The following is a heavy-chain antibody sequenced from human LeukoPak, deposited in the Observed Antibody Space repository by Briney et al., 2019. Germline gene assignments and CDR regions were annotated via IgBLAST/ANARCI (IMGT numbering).Heavy chain of an antibody. J-gene: IGHJ4*02. CDR2: IYYSGST. CDR1: GGSISSYY. CDR3: ARGTGIVGATLDY. V-gene: IGHV4-59*01. Sequence: SETLSLTCTVSGGSISSYYWSWIRQPPGKGLEWIGYIYYSGSTNYNPSLKSRVTISVDTSKNQFSLKLSSVTAADTAVHYCARGTGIVGATLDYWGQGTLVTVSS. D-gene: IGHD1-26*01.